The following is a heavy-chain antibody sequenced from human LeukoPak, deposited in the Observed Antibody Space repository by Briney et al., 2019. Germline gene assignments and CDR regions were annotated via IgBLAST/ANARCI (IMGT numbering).Heavy chain of an antibody. D-gene: IGHD2-15*01. CDR2: INHSGST. V-gene: IGHV4-34*01. J-gene: IGHJ4*02. Sequence: SETLSLTCAVYGGSFSGYYWSWICQPPGKGLEWIGEINHSGSTNYNPSLKSRVTISVDTSKNQFSLKLSSVTAADTAVYYCARGGPYCSGGSCYGYYFDYWGQGTLVTVSS. CDR1: GGSFSGYY. CDR3: ARGGPYCSGGSCYGYYFDY.